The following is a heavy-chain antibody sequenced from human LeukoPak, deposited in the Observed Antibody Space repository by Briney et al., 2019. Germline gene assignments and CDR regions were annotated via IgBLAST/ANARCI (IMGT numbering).Heavy chain of an antibody. D-gene: IGHD1-26*01. CDR3: ARGKWELLSHYWCFDL. CDR1: GDSVSGNSAA. Sequence: SQTLSLTCAISGDSVSGNSAAWNWIRQSPSRGLEWLGRTYYRSKWYNDYAVSVKSRITINPDTSKNQFSLRLNSVTPEDTAVYYCARGKWELLSHYWCFDLWGRGTLVTVSS. CDR2: TYYRSKWYN. J-gene: IGHJ2*01. V-gene: IGHV6-1*01.